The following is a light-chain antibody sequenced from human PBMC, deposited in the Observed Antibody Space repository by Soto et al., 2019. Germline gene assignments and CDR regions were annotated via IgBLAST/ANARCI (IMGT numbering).Light chain of an antibody. J-gene: IGKJ2*01. CDR1: QSVGSY. CDR3: QQRDNWPRT. Sequence: DIVLTQSPATLSLSPGERATLSCRASQSVGSYLAWFQHKPGQAPRLLIYGASNRATDIPGRFSGRGSGTDFTLTISTLESGDSAFYYCQQRDNWPRTFGQGTKLDIK. CDR2: GAS. V-gene: IGKV3-11*01.